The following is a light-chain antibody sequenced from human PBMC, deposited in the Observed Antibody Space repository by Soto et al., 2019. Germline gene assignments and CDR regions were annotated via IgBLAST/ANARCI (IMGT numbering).Light chain of an antibody. J-gene: IGLJ2*01. CDR3: SSWDDSLNGFVL. Sequence: QSVLTQPPSASGTPGQRVTISCSGSSSNIGSNTVNWYQQLPGTAPKLLIYRNNQRPSGVPDRFSGSKSGTSASLAISGLQSEDEADYYCSSWDDSLNGFVLFGGGTKLTVL. V-gene: IGLV1-44*01. CDR2: RNN. CDR1: SSNIGSNT.